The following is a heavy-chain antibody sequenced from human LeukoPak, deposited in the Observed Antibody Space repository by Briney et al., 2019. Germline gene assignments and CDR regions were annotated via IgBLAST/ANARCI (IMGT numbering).Heavy chain of an antibody. J-gene: IGHJ4*02. CDR2: IRYDGSNK. D-gene: IGHD1-26*01. Sequence: GGSLRLSCVASGFTFSSHGMHWVRQAPGKGLEWVAFIRYDGSNKYYADSVKGRFTISRDNSKNTLYLQMNSLRAEDTAVYYCAKDPYSGSYYPDYWGQGTLVTVSS. CDR1: GFTFSSHG. V-gene: IGHV3-30*02. CDR3: AKDPYSGSYYPDY.